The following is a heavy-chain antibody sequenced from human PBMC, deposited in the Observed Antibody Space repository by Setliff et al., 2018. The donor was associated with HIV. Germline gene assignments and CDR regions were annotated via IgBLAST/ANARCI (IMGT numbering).Heavy chain of an antibody. V-gene: IGHV1-2*02. Sequence: ASVKVSCRASGYSFTDYFMHWVRQAPGQGLEWMGWISPDNANTRISQRFRGSVTMTRDRSINTAYMEFSGLTSDDTAVYYCARQLSNSFDYWGQGTLVTVSS. D-gene: IGHD1-1*01. CDR3: ARQLSNSFDY. CDR2: ISPDNANT. CDR1: GYSFTDYF. J-gene: IGHJ4*02.